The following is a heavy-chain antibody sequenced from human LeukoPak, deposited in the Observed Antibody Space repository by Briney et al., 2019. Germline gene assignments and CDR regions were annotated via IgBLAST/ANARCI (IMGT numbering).Heavy chain of an antibody. J-gene: IGHJ5*02. D-gene: IGHD3-22*01. CDR1: GGSFSGYY. CDR2: INHSGST. CDR3: ARHSPGYYDSSGYYSGGSHWFDP. V-gene: IGHV4-34*01. Sequence: SETLSLTCAVYGGSFSGYYWSWIRQPPGKGLEWIGEINHSGSTNYNPSLKSRVTISVDTSKNQFPLKLSSVTAADTAVYYCARHSPGYYDSSGYYSGGSHWFDPWGQGTLVTVSS.